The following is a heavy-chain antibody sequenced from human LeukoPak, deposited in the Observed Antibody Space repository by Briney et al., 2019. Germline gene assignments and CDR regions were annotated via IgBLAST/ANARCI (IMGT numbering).Heavy chain of an antibody. D-gene: IGHD5-18*01. CDR1: GGSFSGYY. Sequence: SETLSLTCAVYGGSFSGYYWSWIRQPPGKGLEWIGEINHSGSTNYNPSLKSRVTISVDTSKNQFSLKLSSVTAADTAVYYCARRPWIQLWLDSYYYYYGMDVWGQGTTVTVSS. CDR2: INHSGST. CDR3: ARRPWIQLWLDSYYYYYGMDV. J-gene: IGHJ6*02. V-gene: IGHV4-34*01.